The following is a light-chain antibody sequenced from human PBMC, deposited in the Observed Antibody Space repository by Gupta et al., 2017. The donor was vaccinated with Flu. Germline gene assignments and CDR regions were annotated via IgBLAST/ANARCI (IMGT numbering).Light chain of an antibody. V-gene: IGLV7-43*01. J-gene: IGLJ3*02. CDR2: KTD. CDR1: AGAVISDYY. CDR3: LIMYGGAWV. Sequence: QTVVPQEPSLTVSPGGTVTLTCASSAGAVISDYYPNWFQQKAGQAPRALIYKTDNKHSWTPARFSGSLLVGKAALTLSGAQPEDEAVYYCLIMYGGAWVFGGGTKLTVL.